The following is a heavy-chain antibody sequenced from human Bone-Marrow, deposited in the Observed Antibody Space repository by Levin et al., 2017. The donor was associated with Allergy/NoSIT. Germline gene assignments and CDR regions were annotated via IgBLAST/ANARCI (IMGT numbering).Heavy chain of an antibody. CDR1: GFTFSDHY. Sequence: GESLKISCAASGFTFSDHYMDWVRQAPGKGLEWVGRTRNKANSYTTEYAASVKGRFTISRDDSKNSLYLQMNSLKTEDTAVYYCARVDYSSGCGLGGYWGQGTLVTVSS. D-gene: IGHD6-19*01. V-gene: IGHV3-72*01. J-gene: IGHJ4*02. CDR2: TRNKANSYTT. CDR3: ARVDYSSGCGLGGY.